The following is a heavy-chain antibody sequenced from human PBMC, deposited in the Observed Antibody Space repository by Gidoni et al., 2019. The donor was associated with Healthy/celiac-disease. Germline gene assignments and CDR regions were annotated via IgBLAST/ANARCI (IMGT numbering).Heavy chain of an antibody. CDR1: GFTFSNAW. D-gene: IGHD1-1*01. CDR2: IKSKTDGGTT. J-gene: IGHJ5*02. V-gene: IGHV3-15*01. Sequence: EVQLVESGGGLVKPGGSVRLSCAASGFTFSNAWMSWFRQAPGKGLEWVGRIKSKTDGGTTDYAAPVKGRFTISRDDSKNTLYLQMNSLKTEDTAVYYCTTDPESQGRTGRGGAWYIDPWGQGTLVTVSS. CDR3: TTDPESQGRTGRGGAWYIDP.